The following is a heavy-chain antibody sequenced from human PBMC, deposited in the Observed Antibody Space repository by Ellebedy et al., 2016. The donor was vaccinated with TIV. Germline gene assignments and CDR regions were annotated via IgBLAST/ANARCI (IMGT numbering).Heavy chain of an antibody. V-gene: IGHV1-8*01. CDR3: ARGKDIVVVPAAMASSYYYYGMDV. D-gene: IGHD2-2*01. J-gene: IGHJ6*02. CDR1: GYTFTSYD. CDR2: MNPNSGNT. Sequence: AASVKVSCKASGYTFTSYDINWVRQATGQGLEWMGWMNPNSGNTGYTQKFQGRVTMTRNTSISTAYMELSSLRSEDTAVYYCARGKDIVVVPAAMASSYYYYGMDVWGQGTTVTVSS.